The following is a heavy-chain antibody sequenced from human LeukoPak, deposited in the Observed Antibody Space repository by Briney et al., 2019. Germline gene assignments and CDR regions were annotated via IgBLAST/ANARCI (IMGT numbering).Heavy chain of an antibody. J-gene: IGHJ6*02. Sequence: SETLSLTCTVSGGSISTSNYYWGWIRQPPGKGLEWIGSIYHSGSTYYNPSLKSRVTISVDTSKNQFALTLSSVTAADTAVYYCAVAATYYYYYGMDVWGQGTTVTVSS. CDR1: GGSISTSNYY. V-gene: IGHV4-39*06. D-gene: IGHD2-15*01. CDR2: IYHSGST. CDR3: AVAATYYYYYGMDV.